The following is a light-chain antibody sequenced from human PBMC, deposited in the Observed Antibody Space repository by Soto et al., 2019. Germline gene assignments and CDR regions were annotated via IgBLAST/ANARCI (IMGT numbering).Light chain of an antibody. CDR2: DAS. Sequence: DIQMTQSPSSLSASVGDRVTITCQASQDISNYLNWYQQKPGKAPKLLIYDASNLETGVPSRFSGSGSGTDFTFTISSLQPEDIAVYYCQQYDKWPLTFGGGTKVDIK. CDR3: QQYDKWPLT. J-gene: IGKJ4*01. V-gene: IGKV1-33*01. CDR1: QDISNY.